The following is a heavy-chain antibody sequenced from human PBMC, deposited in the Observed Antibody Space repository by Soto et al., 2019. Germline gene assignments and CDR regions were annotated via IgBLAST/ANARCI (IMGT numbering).Heavy chain of an antibody. CDR3: ARDHAIAAAGTRYYYGMDV. D-gene: IGHD6-13*01. V-gene: IGHV3-7*03. CDR1: GLTLSSYW. CDR2: IKQDGSEK. J-gene: IGHJ6*02. Sequence: PGGSLRLSCAASGLTLSSYWMSWVRQAPGKGLEWVANIKQDGSEKYYVDSVKGRFTISRDNAKNSLYLQMNSLRAEDTAVYYCARDHAIAAAGTRYYYGMDVWGQGTTVTVSS.